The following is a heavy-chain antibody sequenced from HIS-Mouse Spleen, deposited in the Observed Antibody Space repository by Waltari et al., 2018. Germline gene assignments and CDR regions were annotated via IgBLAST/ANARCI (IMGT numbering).Heavy chain of an antibody. V-gene: IGHV4-34*01. CDR1: GGSFSGYY. CDR3: ARGGVLHARAYFDL. CDR2: INHSGST. Sequence: QVQLQQWGAGLLKPSETLSLTCAVYGGSFSGYYWSWIRQPPGKGLEWIGEINHSGSTTYTPSLKSRVTISVDTSKNQFSLKLSSVTAADTAVYYCARGGVLHARAYFDLWGRGTLVTVSS. D-gene: IGHD3-10*01. J-gene: IGHJ2*01.